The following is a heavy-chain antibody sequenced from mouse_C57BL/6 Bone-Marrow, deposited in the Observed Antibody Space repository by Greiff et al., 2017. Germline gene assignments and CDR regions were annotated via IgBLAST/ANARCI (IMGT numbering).Heavy chain of an antibody. V-gene: IGHV5-6*02. D-gene: IGHD1-1*01. CDR3: ARRDYSYAMDY. Sequence: EVKLMESGGDLVKPGGSLKLSCAASGFTFSSYGMSWVRQTPDKRLEWVATISSGGSYTYYPDSVTGRFTISRDNAKNTLYLQMSSLKSEDTAMYYCARRDYSYAMDYCGQGTSVTVSS. CDR2: ISSGGSYT. J-gene: IGHJ4*01. CDR1: GFTFSSYG.